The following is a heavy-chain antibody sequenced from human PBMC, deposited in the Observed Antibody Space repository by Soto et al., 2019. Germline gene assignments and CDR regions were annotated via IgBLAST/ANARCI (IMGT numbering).Heavy chain of an antibody. J-gene: IGHJ6*02. CDR1: GGTFSSYT. CDR3: ARDLGTYDILTGYFADYGMDV. Sequence: SVKVCCKASGGTFSSYTISWVRQAPGQGLEWMGRITPILGIANYAQKFQGRVTITADRSTSTAYMELSSLRSEDTAVYYCARDLGTYDILTGYFADYGMDVWGQGTTVTVSS. V-gene: IGHV1-69*04. D-gene: IGHD3-9*01. CDR2: ITPILGIA.